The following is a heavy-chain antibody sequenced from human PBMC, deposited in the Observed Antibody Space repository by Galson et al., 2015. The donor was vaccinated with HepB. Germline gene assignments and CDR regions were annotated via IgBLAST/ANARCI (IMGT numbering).Heavy chain of an antibody. CDR2: ISGSGGST. D-gene: IGHD2-2*01. Sequence: SLRLSCAASGFTFSSYAMSWVRQAPGKGLEWVSAISGSGGSTCYADSVKGRFTISRDNSKNTLYLQMNSLRAEDTAVYYCAKGGDCSSTSCFLFDYWGQGTLVTVSS. CDR1: GFTFSSYA. J-gene: IGHJ4*02. CDR3: AKGGDCSSTSCFLFDY. V-gene: IGHV3-23*01.